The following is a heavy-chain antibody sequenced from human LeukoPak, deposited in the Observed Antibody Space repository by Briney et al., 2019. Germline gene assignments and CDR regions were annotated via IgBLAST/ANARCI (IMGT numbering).Heavy chain of an antibody. CDR2: ISGSGGST. V-gene: IGHV3-23*01. CDR1: GFTFSSYA. Sequence: GGSLRLSCAASGFTFSSYAMSWVRQAPVKGLEWDSAISGSGGSTYYADSVRGRFTISRDNSKNTLYLQMNSLRAEDTAVYYCAKEFYDSSGYYFDYWGQGTLVTVSS. D-gene: IGHD3-22*01. J-gene: IGHJ4*02. CDR3: AKEFYDSSGYYFDY.